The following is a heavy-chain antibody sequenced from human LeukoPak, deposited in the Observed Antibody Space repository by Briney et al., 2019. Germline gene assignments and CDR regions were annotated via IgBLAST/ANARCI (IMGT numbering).Heavy chain of an antibody. CDR3: ARLSSSYVRD. CDR2: IYYSGST. CDR1: GGSISSYY. Sequence: SETLSLTCTVSGGSISSYYWSWIRQPPGKGLEWIGYIYYSGSTNYNPSLRSRVTISVDTSKNQFSLKLSSVTAADTAVYNCARLSSSYVRDWGQGTLVTASS. D-gene: IGHD2-2*01. J-gene: IGHJ4*02. V-gene: IGHV4-59*01.